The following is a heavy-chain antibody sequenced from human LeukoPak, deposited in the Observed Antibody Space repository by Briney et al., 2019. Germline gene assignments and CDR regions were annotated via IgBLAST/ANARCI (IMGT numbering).Heavy chain of an antibody. CDR3: ARGFRNGPFDC. V-gene: IGHV3-48*03. CDR2: ISSSGSTI. CDR1: GFTFSSYE. D-gene: IGHD2-8*01. J-gene: IGHJ4*02. Sequence: GGSLRLSCAASGFTFSSYEMNWVRQAPGKGLEWVSYISSSGSTIYYADSVKGRFTISRDNAKNSHFLQMNSLRVEDTALYYCARGFRNGPFDCWGQGTLVTVSS.